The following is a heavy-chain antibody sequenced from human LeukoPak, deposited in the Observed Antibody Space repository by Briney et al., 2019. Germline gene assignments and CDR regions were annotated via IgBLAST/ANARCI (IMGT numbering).Heavy chain of an antibody. V-gene: IGHV3-23*01. Sequence: GGSLRLSCAASGFTFSSYSMNWVRQAPGKGLEWVSAISGSGGSTYYADSVKGRFTISRDNSKNTLYLQMNSLRAEDTAVYYCAKDYYDSSGYYEYYYYGMDVWGQGTTVTVSS. D-gene: IGHD3-22*01. CDR2: ISGSGGST. J-gene: IGHJ6*02. CDR1: GFTFSSYS. CDR3: AKDYYDSSGYYEYYYYGMDV.